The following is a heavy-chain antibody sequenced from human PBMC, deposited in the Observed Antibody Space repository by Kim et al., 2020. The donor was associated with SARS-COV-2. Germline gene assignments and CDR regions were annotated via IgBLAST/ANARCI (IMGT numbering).Heavy chain of an antibody. CDR2: IFYSGTT. CDR1: GGSISTSDYY. Sequence: SETLSLTCSVSGGSISTSDYYWGWLRQPPGKGLEWIGTIFYSGTTYYNPSLKRRVAISADTSKNQFSLNLRSVTAADTAVYYCARRSYYGSGRYWAFWGQGTLVTVSS. V-gene: IGHV4-39*01. CDR3: ARRSYYGSGRYWAF. D-gene: IGHD3-10*01. J-gene: IGHJ4*02.